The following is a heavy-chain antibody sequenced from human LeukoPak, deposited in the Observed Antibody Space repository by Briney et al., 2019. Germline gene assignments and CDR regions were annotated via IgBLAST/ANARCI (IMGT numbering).Heavy chain of an antibody. D-gene: IGHD6-19*01. J-gene: IGHJ6*02. V-gene: IGHV1-8*01. CDR1: GYTLTSYD. CDR3: ARGLSSGWLWYYYYGMDV. Sequence: GASVKVSCKASGYTLTSYDINWVRQATGQGLEWMGWMNPNSGNTGYAQKFQGRVTMTRNTSISTAYMELSSLRSEDTAVYYCARGLSSGWLWYYYYGMDVWGQGTTVTVSS. CDR2: MNPNSGNT.